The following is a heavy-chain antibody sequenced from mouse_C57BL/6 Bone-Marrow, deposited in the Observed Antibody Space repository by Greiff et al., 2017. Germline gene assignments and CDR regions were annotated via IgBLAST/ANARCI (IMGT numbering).Heavy chain of an antibody. V-gene: IGHV14-4*01. CDR3: TTTWDDY. D-gene: IGHD4-1*01. J-gene: IGHJ2*01. CDR2: IDPENGDT. Sequence: EVQRVESGAELVRPGASVKLSCTASGFNIKDDYMHWVKQRPEQGLEWIGWIDPENGDTEYASKFQGKATITADTSSNTAYLQLSSLTSEDTAVYYCTTTWDDYWGQGTTLTVSS. CDR1: GFNIKDDY.